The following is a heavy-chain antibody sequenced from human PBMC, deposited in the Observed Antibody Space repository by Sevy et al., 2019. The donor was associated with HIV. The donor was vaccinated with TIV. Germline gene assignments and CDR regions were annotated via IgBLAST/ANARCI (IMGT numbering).Heavy chain of an antibody. J-gene: IGHJ6*02. CDR3: ARPRANYVDHYFFFAMDV. CDR1: GFAFTNYFA. CDR2: ISFEGSDK. V-gene: IGHV3-30-3*01. Sequence: GGSLRLSCAASGFAFTNYFAMHWVRQAPGKGLEWVALISFEGSDKYYTDSVKGRFTISRDNLKNTLFLQMNSLTTQETAVYYCARPRANYVDHYFFFAMDVWGQGTTVTVSS. D-gene: IGHD4-17*01.